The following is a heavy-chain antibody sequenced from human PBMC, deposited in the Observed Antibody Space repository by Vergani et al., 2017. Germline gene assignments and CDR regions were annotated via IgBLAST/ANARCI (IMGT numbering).Heavy chain of an antibody. Sequence: QVQLVQSGAEVKKPGSSVKVSCKASGGTFSSYTISWVRQAPGQGLEWMGWINPNSGGTNYAQKFQGRVTMTRDTSISTAYMELSRLRSDDTAVYYCARDRYCSSTSCYTHYYYMDVWGKGTTVTVSS. CDR2: INPNSGGT. V-gene: IGHV1-2*02. CDR3: ARDRYCSSTSCYTHYYYMDV. D-gene: IGHD2-2*02. J-gene: IGHJ6*03. CDR1: GGTFSSYT.